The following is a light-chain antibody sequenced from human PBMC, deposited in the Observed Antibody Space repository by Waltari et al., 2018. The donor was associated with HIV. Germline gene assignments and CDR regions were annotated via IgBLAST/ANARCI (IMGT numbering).Light chain of an antibody. CDR3: GSYTDTNNHYV. Sequence: QSALTQPPSASGSPGQSVTISCTGTSSAIGGYNYVSWYQQHPAKAPKLLIYEVTKRPSGVPDRFSGSKSGNTASLTVSGLQPEDEADYYCGSYTDTNNHYVFGTGTKVT. J-gene: IGLJ1*01. CDR1: SSAIGGYNY. V-gene: IGLV2-8*01. CDR2: EVT.